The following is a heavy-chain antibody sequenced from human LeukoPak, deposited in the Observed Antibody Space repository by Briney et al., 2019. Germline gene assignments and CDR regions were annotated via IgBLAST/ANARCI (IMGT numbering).Heavy chain of an antibody. CDR1: GGSISSSSYN. CDR3: AIRYSSSLYEGYLYY. D-gene: IGHD6-13*01. Sequence: SETLSLTCTVSGGSISSSSYNWGWIRQPPGKGLEWIVSIYYSGSTYYNPSLKSRVTISVDTSKNQFSLKLSSMTAADTSVYSCAIRYSSSLYEGYLYYWGQGTLVTVSS. CDR2: IYYSGST. V-gene: IGHV4-39*01. J-gene: IGHJ4*02.